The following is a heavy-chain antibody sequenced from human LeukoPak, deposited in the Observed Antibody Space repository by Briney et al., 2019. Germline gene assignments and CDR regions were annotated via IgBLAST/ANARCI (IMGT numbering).Heavy chain of an antibody. CDR1: GGSISSGGYY. J-gene: IGHJ4*02. Sequence: SETLSLTCTVSGGSISSGGYYWSWIRQHPGTGLEWIGYIYYSGSTYYNPSLKSRVTISVDTSKNQFSLKLSSVTAADTAVYYCVRFYGSSGYYFDYWGQGTLVTVSS. CDR2: IYYSGST. D-gene: IGHD3-22*01. CDR3: VRFYGSSGYYFDY. V-gene: IGHV4-31*03.